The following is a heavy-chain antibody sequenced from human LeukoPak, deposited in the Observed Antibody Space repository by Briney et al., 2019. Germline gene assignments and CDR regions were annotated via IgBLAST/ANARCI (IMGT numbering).Heavy chain of an antibody. V-gene: IGHV3-7*01. Sequence: PGGSLRLSCAASGFTFSTYWMSWVRQAPGKGLEWVANIKQDGSDKYYVDSVKGRFTISRDNAKNSLFLQMNSLRAEGTAVYYCARVRCSSNSCFPDYWGQGTLVTVSS. CDR1: GFTFSTYW. D-gene: IGHD2-2*01. CDR2: IKQDGSDK. CDR3: ARVRCSSNSCFPDY. J-gene: IGHJ4*02.